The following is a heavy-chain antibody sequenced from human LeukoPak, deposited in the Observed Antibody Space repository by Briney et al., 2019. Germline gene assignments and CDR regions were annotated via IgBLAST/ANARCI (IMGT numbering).Heavy chain of an antibody. CDR1: GFIFSSCW. J-gene: IGHJ4*02. D-gene: IGHD3-10*02. CDR2: IKEDGSEK. Sequence: GGSLRLSCAASGFIFSSCWMSWVRQAPGKGLEWVADIKEDGSEKYYVDSVKGRFTISRDNAKNSLYLQMNSLRAEDTAVYYCARKRPYYYVDYWGQGTLVTVSS. V-gene: IGHV3-7*01. CDR3: ARKRPYYYVDY.